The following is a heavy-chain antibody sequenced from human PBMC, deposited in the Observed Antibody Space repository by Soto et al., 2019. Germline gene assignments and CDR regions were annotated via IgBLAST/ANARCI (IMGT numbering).Heavy chain of an antibody. CDR3: ARGVRYFDWLLPPDAFDI. D-gene: IGHD3-9*01. V-gene: IGHV1-18*04. CDR1: GYTFTSYG. J-gene: IGHJ3*02. CDR2: ISAYNGNT. Sequence: AASVKVSCKASGYTFTSYGISWVRQAPGQGLEWMGWISAYNGNTNYAQKLQGRVTMTTDTSTSTAYMELRSLRSDDTAVYYCARGVRYFDWLLPPDAFDIWGQGTMVTVSS.